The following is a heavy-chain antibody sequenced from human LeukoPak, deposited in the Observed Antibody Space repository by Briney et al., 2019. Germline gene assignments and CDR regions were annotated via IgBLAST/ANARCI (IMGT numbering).Heavy chain of an antibody. D-gene: IGHD3-9*01. CDR1: GYSFTSYG. CDR3: ARDTDWTVDY. CDR2: ISPYDGAT. J-gene: IGHJ4*02. V-gene: IGHV1-18*01. Sequence: GASVKVSCKASGYSFTSYGITWVRQAPGQGLEWMGWISPYDGATEYAQNLQDRVSMTIDTSTNTAHVEVRGLKSDDTAIYYCARDTDWTVDYWGQGTLVTVSS.